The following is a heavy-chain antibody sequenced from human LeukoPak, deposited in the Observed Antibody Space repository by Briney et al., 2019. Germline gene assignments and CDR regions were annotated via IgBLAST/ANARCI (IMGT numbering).Heavy chain of an antibody. J-gene: IGHJ2*01. CDR2: IYYSGST. CDR1: GGSISSYY. V-gene: IGHV4-59*12. Sequence: SETLSLTCTVSGGSISSYYWSWIRQPPGKGLGWIGYIYYSGSTNYNPSLKSRVTISVDTSKNQFSLKLSSVTAADTAVYYCARGRRYCSGGSCYSVYFDLWGRGTLVTVSS. D-gene: IGHD2-15*01. CDR3: ARGRRYCSGGSCYSVYFDL.